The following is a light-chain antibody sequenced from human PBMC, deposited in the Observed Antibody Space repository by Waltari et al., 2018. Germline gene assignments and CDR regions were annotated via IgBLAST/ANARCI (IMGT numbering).Light chain of an antibody. CDR1: SFDCANGY. J-gene: IGLJ3*02. Sequence: QSVLTQPPSVSAAPGQRVHISCSGRSFDCANGYVSWFPQLPGTAPKLLIYQDYKRPSEIPDRFSGSKSGTSATLGITGLQTGDEADYYCGTWDRSLNIVMFGGGTKLTVL. CDR3: GTWDRSLNIVM. V-gene: IGLV1-51*01. CDR2: QDY.